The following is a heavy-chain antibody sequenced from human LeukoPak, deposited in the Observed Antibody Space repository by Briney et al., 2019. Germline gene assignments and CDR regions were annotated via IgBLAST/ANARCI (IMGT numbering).Heavy chain of an antibody. Sequence: PSETLSLTCTVSGGSISSSSYYWGWIRQPPGKGLEWFGCIYYSGSTYYNPSLKSRVTISVDTSKNQFSLKLSSVTAADTAVYYCARLGRYSSLSYYYYYMDVWGKGTTVTISS. D-gene: IGHD5-18*01. CDR1: GGSISSSSYY. CDR2: IYYSGST. J-gene: IGHJ6*03. V-gene: IGHV4-39*07. CDR3: ARLGRYSSLSYYYYYMDV.